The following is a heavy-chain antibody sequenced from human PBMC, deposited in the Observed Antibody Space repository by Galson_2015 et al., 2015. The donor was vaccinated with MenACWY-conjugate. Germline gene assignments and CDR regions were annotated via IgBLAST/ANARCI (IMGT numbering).Heavy chain of an antibody. Sequence: SETLSLTCTVSGASMSNYSWTSVRQSPEKGLEWIGHIYHSGATNYNPSLRSRVIISADASKGQISLNLASVSAADTAVYYCARRATTGWFDPWGQGTQVTVSS. CDR3: ARRATTGWFDP. J-gene: IGHJ5*02. V-gene: IGHV4-59*13. CDR1: GASMSNYS. CDR2: IYHSGAT. D-gene: IGHD4-17*01.